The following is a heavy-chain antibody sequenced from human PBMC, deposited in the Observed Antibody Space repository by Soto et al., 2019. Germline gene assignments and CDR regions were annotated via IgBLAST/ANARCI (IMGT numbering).Heavy chain of an antibody. CDR1: GFSVTDIY. Sequence: EVQLVESGGVLVQPGGSLRLSCVASGFSVTDIYMNWVRQAPGKGLEWVSVIYNEYTDYADSVRGRFSISTDSSKNARYLQMNSLRAEASAVYYCVREHRYCSGGSCSIMGDAFDIWGQGTKVTVSS. J-gene: IGHJ3*02. CDR3: VREHRYCSGGSCSIMGDAFDI. CDR2: IYNEYT. V-gene: IGHV3-66*01. D-gene: IGHD2-15*01.